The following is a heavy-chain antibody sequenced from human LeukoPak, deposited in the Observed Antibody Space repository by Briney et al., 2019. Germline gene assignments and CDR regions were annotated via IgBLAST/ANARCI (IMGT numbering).Heavy chain of an antibody. V-gene: IGHV3-23*01. CDR1: GFTFSSYV. CDR2: ISGSGGST. Sequence: GGSLRLSCAASGFTFSSYVMSWVRQAPGKGLEWVSAISGSGGSTYYADSVKGRFTISRDNSKTTLYLQMNSLRAEDTAVYYCAKAEQGYSYGLDYWGQGTLVTVSS. D-gene: IGHD5-18*01. J-gene: IGHJ4*02. CDR3: AKAEQGYSYGLDY.